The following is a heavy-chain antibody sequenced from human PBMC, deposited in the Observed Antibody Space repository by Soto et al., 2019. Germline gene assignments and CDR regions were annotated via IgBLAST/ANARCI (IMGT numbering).Heavy chain of an antibody. CDR2: ISGSSSYI. D-gene: IGHD1-26*01. CDR3: ARSGEILQTFDS. V-gene: IGHV3-21*01. J-gene: IGHJ4*02. Sequence: GGSLRLSCVVSGVSLSDYSMNWVRQAPGKGLEWVALISGSSSYIYYADSVKGRFTISRDNAKNSLFLQMDSLRVEDTAVYYCARSGEILQTFDSWGQGTLVTVSS. CDR1: GVSLSDYS.